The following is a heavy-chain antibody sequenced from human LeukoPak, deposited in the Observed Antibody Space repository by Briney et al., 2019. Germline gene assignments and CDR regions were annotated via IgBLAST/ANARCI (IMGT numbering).Heavy chain of an antibody. CDR2: IIPIFGTA. J-gene: IGHJ4*02. CDR1: GGTFSSYD. V-gene: IGHV1-69*05. CDR3: AREPASFDDYGDFDY. D-gene: IGHD4-17*01. Sequence: SVKVSCKASGGTFSSYDISWVRQAPGQGLEWMGRIIPIFGTANYAQKFQGRVTITTDESTSTAYMELSSLRSEDTAVYYCAREPASFDDYGDFDYWGQGTLVTVSS.